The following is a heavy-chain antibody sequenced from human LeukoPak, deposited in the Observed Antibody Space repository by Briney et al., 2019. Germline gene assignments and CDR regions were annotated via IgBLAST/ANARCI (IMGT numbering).Heavy chain of an antibody. CDR3: ARLHSGRYYGDAFDV. CDR1: GFTFSSYW. CDR2: INHNGNVN. V-gene: IGHV3-7*03. Sequence: GGSLRLSCAASGFTFSSYWMNWARQAPGKGLEWVASINHNGNVNYYVDSVRGRFTTSRDNAKNSLYLQMSRLRAEDTAVYYCARLHSGRYYGDAFDVWGQGTVVTVSS. D-gene: IGHD1-26*01. J-gene: IGHJ3*01.